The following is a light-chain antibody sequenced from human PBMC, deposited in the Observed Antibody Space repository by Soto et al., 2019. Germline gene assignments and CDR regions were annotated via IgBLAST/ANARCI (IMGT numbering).Light chain of an antibody. CDR1: QGISSS. V-gene: IGKV1-9*01. Sequence: IQLTQSPSSLSASVGDRVTITCRASQGISSSLGWYQQQPGKAPRLLIYAASTLQSGLPSRFSGSGSGTDFTPTISSLQPEDFATYYCQHLNGSPPGIFGPGTKVDIK. CDR2: AAS. CDR3: QHLNGSPPGI. J-gene: IGKJ3*01.